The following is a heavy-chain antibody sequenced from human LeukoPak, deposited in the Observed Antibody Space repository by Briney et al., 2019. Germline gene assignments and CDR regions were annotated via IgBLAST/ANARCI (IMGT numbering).Heavy chain of an antibody. J-gene: IGHJ6*03. CDR3: ARDIWNDGNYYMDV. CDR2: IWSGATTG. Sequence: GGSLRLSCAASGFPFINHGMHWVRQAPGKGLEWVALIWSGATTGLYADSVKGRFSISRDNSRNTLSLEMNSLRAEDSAVYYCARDIWNDGNYYMDVWGKGTAVTVSS. D-gene: IGHD1-1*01. V-gene: IGHV3-33*01. CDR1: GFPFINHG.